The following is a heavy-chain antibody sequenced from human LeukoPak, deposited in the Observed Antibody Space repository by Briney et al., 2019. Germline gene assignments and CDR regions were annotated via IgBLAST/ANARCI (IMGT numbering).Heavy chain of an antibody. V-gene: IGHV3-21*01. CDR1: GFTFSSYS. CDR2: ISSSSSYI. Sequence: GGSLRLSCAASGFTFSSYSMNWVRQAPGKGLEWVSSISSSSSYIYYADSVKGRFTISRDNAKNSLYLQMNSLRAEDTAVYYCARDIPLVQWLDPRLYYYYYYGMDVWGKGTTVTVSS. D-gene: IGHD6-19*01. CDR3: ARDIPLVQWLDPRLYYYYYYGMDV. J-gene: IGHJ6*04.